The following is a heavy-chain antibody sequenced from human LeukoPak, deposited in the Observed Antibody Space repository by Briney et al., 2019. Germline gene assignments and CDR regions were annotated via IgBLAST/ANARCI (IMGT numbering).Heavy chain of an antibody. J-gene: IGHJ4*02. CDR3: ASNNRNSGDY. CDR1: GGSISSYY. CDR2: IYYSGST. V-gene: IGHV4-59*01. Sequence: SETLSLTCAVSGGSISSYYWSWIRQPPGKGLEWIGYIYYSGSTNYNPSLTSRDTISVDTSKNQFSLKLSSVTAAGTAVYYCASNNRNSGDYWGQGTLVTVSS. D-gene: IGHD1-7*01.